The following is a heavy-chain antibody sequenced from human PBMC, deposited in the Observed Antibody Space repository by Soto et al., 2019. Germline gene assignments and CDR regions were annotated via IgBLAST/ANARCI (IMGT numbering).Heavy chain of an antibody. CDR2: IYYSGST. Sequence: TSETLSLTCTVSGGSISSGGYYWSWIRQHPGKGLEWIGYIYYSGSTYYNPSLKSRVTISVDTSKNQFSLKLSSVTAADTAVYYCARGLMVRGVLPPDYWGQGTLVTVSS. CDR3: ARGLMVRGVLPPDY. D-gene: IGHD3-10*01. V-gene: IGHV4-31*03. J-gene: IGHJ4*02. CDR1: GGSISSGGYY.